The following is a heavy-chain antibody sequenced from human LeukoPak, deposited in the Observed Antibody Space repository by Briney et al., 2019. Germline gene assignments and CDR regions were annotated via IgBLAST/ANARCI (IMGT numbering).Heavy chain of an antibody. J-gene: IGHJ6*02. V-gene: IGHV3-20*04. CDR2: INWNGDST. Sequence: GGSLRLSCAASGFTFDDYGMSWVRQAPGKGLEWVSGINWNGDSTGYADSVKGRFTISRDNAKNSLYLLMNSLRAEDTAFYYCAKVSQDYGYYDILTGYYIYYYYGMDVWGQGTTVTVSS. CDR3: AKVSQDYGYYDILTGYYIYYYYGMDV. D-gene: IGHD3-9*01. CDR1: GFTFDDYG.